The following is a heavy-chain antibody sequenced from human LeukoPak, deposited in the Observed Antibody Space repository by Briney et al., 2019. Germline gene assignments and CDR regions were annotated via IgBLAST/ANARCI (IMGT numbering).Heavy chain of an antibody. CDR3: AKVAVVRTLDY. CDR1: GFTFSSYA. V-gene: IGHV3-23*02. J-gene: IGHJ4*02. Sequence: EGSLRLSCAASGFTFSSYAMSWVREAPGKGLEWVSAISVSGGSTYYGDSLKGRFTISRNNSKNTLYLQMNSLRAEDTAVYYCAKVAVVRTLDYWGQGTLVTVSS. CDR2: ISVSGGST. D-gene: IGHD6-19*01.